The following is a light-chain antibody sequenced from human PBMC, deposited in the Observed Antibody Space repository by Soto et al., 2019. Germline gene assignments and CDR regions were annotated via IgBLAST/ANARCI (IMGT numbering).Light chain of an antibody. V-gene: IGLV2-14*01. J-gene: IGLJ2*01. CDR3: SSYTSTNTVV. CDR2: DVS. CDR1: SSDVGGYNY. Sequence: QSVLTQPASVSGSPGQPITISCTGTSSDVGGYNYVSWYQQVPGKAPKFMIYDVSNRPSGVSNRFSGSKSGNTASLTISGLQAEDEADYYCSSYTSTNTVVFGGGTKLTVL.